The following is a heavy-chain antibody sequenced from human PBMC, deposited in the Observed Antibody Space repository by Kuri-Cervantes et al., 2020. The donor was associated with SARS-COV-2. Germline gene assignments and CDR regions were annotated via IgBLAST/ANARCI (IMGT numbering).Heavy chain of an antibody. CDR1: GFTVSSNY. V-gene: IGHV3-53*01. CDR3: AKDHGPGILTNWFDA. CDR2: IYSGGST. Sequence: GGSLRLSCAASGFTVSSNYMSWVRQAPGKGLEWVSVIYSGGSTYYADSVKGRFTISRDNSKNTVFPQLSSLRDEDTAFYYCAKDHGPGILTNWFDAWGQGALVTVSS. J-gene: IGHJ5*02. D-gene: IGHD3-9*01.